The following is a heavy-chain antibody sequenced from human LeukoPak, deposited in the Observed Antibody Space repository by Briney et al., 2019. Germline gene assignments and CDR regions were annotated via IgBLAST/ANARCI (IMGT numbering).Heavy chain of an antibody. Sequence: PGGSLSLSCAGSGFTFSTYGMHWVGQARGKGRDGVGVIWFDGSNQYYVASVRGRFSLSRDNSKNTLYLQMNTLRAEDTGVYYCARDRGSGDSFDLWGQGAMVTVSS. D-gene: IGHD6-19*01. CDR1: GFTFSTYG. CDR3: ARDRGSGDSFDL. V-gene: IGHV3-33*01. CDR2: IWFDGSNQ. J-gene: IGHJ3*01.